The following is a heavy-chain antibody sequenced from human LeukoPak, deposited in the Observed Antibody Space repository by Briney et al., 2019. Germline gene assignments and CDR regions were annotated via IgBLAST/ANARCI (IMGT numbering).Heavy chain of an antibody. CDR3: ARVAAIYYYYYMDV. Sequence: GGSLRLSCAASGFTVSSNYMSWVRQAPGKGLEWVSVIYSGGSTYYADSVKGRFTISRDNSKNTLYLQMNSLRGEETAVYCCARVAAIYYYYYMDVWGKGTTVTVSS. CDR1: GFTVSSNY. J-gene: IGHJ6*03. V-gene: IGHV3-66*02. D-gene: IGHD2-15*01. CDR2: IYSGGST.